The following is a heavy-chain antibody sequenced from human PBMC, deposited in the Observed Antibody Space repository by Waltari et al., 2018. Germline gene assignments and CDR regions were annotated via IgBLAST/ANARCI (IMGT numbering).Heavy chain of an antibody. CDR2: INPAGGAT. Sequence: QVQLVQSGAEVKKPGASVRVSCKASGYPFTNFYIQWVRQAPGQGLEWMAMINPAGGATQYAQKLQGRVTVTRDTSMSIVYMEMRSLTSEDTAVYYCARVSGSGSYHGYWGQGTLVTVSP. D-gene: IGHD3-10*01. CDR3: ARVSGSGSYHGY. J-gene: IGHJ4*02. V-gene: IGHV1-46*03. CDR1: GYPFTNFY.